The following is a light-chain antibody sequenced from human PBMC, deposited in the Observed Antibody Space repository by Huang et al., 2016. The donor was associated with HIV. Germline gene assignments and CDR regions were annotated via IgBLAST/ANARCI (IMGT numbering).Light chain of an antibody. V-gene: IGKV2-29*02. J-gene: IGKJ1*01. CDR2: ETA. Sequence: DIVLTQTPLFLSVTPGQPASISCKSSQSLLQSDGKTYLCWYLQKPGQSPQLLIYETASRFSGVPDRFSGSGSGTDFTLKISRVEAEDVGVYYCMQGAHLPWTFGQGTKVEIK. CDR3: MQGAHLPWT. CDR1: QSLLQSDGKTY.